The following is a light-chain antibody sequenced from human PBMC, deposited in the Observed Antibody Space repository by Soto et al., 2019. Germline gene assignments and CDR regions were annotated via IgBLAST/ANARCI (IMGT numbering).Light chain of an antibody. CDR2: GVS. Sequence: QSALTQPASVSGSPGQSITISCTGTSSDVGSYNLVSWYQQHPGKAPKLMIYGVSKRPSGVSNRFSGSKSGNTASLTISGLQAEDEADHYCCSYAGSSTLVFGGGTQLTVL. V-gene: IGLV2-23*02. CDR1: SSDVGSYNL. J-gene: IGLJ3*02. CDR3: CSYAGSSTLV.